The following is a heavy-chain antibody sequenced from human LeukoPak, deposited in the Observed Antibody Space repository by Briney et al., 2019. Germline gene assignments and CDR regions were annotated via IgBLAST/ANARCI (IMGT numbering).Heavy chain of an antibody. Sequence: GGSLRLSCAASGFTFSSYAMHWVRQAPGKGLEWVAVISYDRSNKYYADSVKGRFTISRDSSKNTLYLQMNRLRAEDTAVYYCARVSGSYSLYYYMDVWGKGTTVTVSS. CDR2: ISYDRSNK. CDR1: GFTFSSYA. D-gene: IGHD1-26*01. V-gene: IGHV3-30*04. CDR3: ARVSGSYSLYYYMDV. J-gene: IGHJ6*03.